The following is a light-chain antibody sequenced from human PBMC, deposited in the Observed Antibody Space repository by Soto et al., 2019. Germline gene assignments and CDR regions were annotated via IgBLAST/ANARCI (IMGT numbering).Light chain of an antibody. CDR3: AAWDDSLSGPV. J-gene: IGLJ1*01. Sequence: QSVLTQPPSASGTPGQRVTISCSGSSSNIGSNYVYWYQQLPGTAPKLLIYRNNQRPSGVPDRFSRSKSGTSASLAISGLRSEDEADYYCAAWDDSLSGPVFGTGTKVTVL. V-gene: IGLV1-47*01. CDR1: SSNIGSNY. CDR2: RNN.